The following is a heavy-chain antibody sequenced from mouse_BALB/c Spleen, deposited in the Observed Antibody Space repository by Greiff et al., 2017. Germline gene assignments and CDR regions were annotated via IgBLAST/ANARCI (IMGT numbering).Heavy chain of an antibody. J-gene: IGHJ3*01. CDR3: ARGGDWFAY. V-gene: IGHV1S56*01. CDR1: GYTFTSYY. Sequence: QVQLQQSGPELVKPGASVRISCKASGYTFTSYYIHWVKQRPGQGLEWIGWIYPGNVNTKYNEKFTGKATLTADKSSSTAYMQLSSLTSEDSAVYFCARGGDWFAYWGQGTLVTVSA. CDR2: IYPGNVNT.